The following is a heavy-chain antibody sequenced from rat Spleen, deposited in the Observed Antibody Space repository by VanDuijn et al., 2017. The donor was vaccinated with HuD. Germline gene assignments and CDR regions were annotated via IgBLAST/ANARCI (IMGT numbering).Heavy chain of an antibody. V-gene: IGHV5S13*01. CDR3: TRYYNNYYFDY. CDR1: GFTFSNYG. CDR2: ISTGGST. D-gene: IGHD1-10*01. J-gene: IGHJ2*01. Sequence: EVQLVESGGGLVQPGRSLKLSCAASGFTFSNYGMAWVRQTPTKGLEWVASISTGGSTYSPDSVKGRFTISRDNAKSTLYLQMNSLRSEDTATYFCTRYYNNYYFDYWGQGVMVTVSS.